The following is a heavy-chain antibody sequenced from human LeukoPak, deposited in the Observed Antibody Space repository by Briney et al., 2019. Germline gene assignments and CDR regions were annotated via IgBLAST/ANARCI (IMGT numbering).Heavy chain of an antibody. V-gene: IGHV1-18*01. CDR2: ISAYNGNT. D-gene: IGHD3-3*01. CDR3: ARGSSDFWSGYYVSKQGFDY. CDR1: GYTFTSYG. J-gene: IGHJ4*02. Sequence: ASVKVSCKASGYTFTSYGISWVRQAPGQGLEWMGWISAYNGNTNYAQKLQGRVTMTTDTSTSTAYMELRSLRSDDTAVYYCARGSSDFWSGYYVSKQGFDYWGQGTLVTVSS.